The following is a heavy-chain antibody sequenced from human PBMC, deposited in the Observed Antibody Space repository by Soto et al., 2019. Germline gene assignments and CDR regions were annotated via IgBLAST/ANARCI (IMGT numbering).Heavy chain of an antibody. J-gene: IGHJ5*02. CDR1: GYTFNTFY. CDR2: INPSGGST. D-gene: IGHD1-26*01. CDR3: AEPLGATKAMET. Sequence: ASVRVSCKASGYTFNTFYIHWVRQAPGQGLEWMGIINPSGGSTTYAQKFQGRVTMTRDTSTSTVYMELNSLRAEDTAVYYCAEPLGATKAMETWGQGALVTVSS. V-gene: IGHV1-46*02.